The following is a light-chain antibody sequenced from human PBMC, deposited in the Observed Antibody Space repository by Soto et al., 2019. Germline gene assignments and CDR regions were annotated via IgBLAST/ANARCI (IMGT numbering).Light chain of an antibody. CDR1: HDVSRN. V-gene: IGKV1-33*01. CDR2: DAS. CDR3: QQYNSMLS. J-gene: IGKJ4*01. Sequence: DIQMTQSPSSLSASVGDRVTIACQSSHDVSRNLNWFQQKPGEAPKLLIYDASNLERGVPSRFSAGGSGTDFTFTISSLQPEDVATYYCQQYNSMLSFGGGTEIELK.